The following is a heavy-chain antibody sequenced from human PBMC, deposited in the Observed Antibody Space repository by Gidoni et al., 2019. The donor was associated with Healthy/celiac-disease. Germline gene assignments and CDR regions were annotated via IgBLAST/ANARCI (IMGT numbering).Heavy chain of an antibody. CDR1: GCSISSGSYY. D-gene: IGHD3-3*01. J-gene: IGHJ5*02. V-gene: IGHV4-61*02. CDR2: IYTSGST. CDR3: ARDRHYDFWSGYSTGFDP. Sequence: QVQLQESGPGLVKPSQTLSLTCTVSGCSISSGSYYWSWIRQPAGKGLEWIGRIYTSGSTNYNPSLKNRVTISVDTSKNQFSLKLSSVTAADTAVYFCARDRHYDFWSGYSTGFDPWGQGTLVTVSS.